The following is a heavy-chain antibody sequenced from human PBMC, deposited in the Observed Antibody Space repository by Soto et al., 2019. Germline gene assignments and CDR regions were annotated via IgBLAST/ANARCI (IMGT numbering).Heavy chain of an antibody. CDR1: GFTFSSYD. V-gene: IGHV3-13*01. D-gene: IGHD3-3*01. CDR2: IGTAGDT. J-gene: IGHJ3*02. Sequence: GGSLILSCAASGFTFSSYDMHWVRQATGKGLEWVSAIGTAGDTYYPGSVKGRFTISRENAKNSLYLQMNSLRAGDTAVYYCARADVLRFLEWSPDAFDIWGQGTMVTVSS. CDR3: ARADVLRFLEWSPDAFDI.